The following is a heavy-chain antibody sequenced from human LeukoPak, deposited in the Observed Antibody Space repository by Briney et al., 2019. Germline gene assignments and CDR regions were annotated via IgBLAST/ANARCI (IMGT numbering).Heavy chain of an antibody. J-gene: IGHJ3*02. V-gene: IGHV1-69*13. D-gene: IGHD2-2*01. CDR1: GYTFTSYG. Sequence: SVKVSCKASGYTFTSYGISWVRQAPGQGLEWMGGIIPIFGTANYAQKFQGRVTITADESTSTAYMELSSLRSEDTAVYYCARDTGGVVVPSSNGVAFDIWGQGTMVTVSS. CDR2: IIPIFGTA. CDR3: ARDTGGVVVPSSNGVAFDI.